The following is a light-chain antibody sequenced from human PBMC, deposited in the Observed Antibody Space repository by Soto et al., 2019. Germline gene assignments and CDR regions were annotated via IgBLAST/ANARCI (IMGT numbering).Light chain of an antibody. Sequence: DIQMTQSPSSLSAPVGDRVTITCRASQSIDRYLNWYQQKPGKAPNLLIYTASSLQSGVPSRFSGSGSGTDFTLTISSLQPEDFATYYCQQSYSTPPWTFGQGTKVEIK. V-gene: IGKV1-39*01. CDR3: QQSYSTPPWT. J-gene: IGKJ1*01. CDR2: TAS. CDR1: QSIDRY.